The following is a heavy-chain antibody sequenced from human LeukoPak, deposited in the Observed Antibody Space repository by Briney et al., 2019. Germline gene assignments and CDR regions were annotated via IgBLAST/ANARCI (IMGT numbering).Heavy chain of an antibody. J-gene: IGHJ4*02. CDR2: INPSGGSK. V-gene: IGHV1-46*01. Sequence: ASVKVSCKASGYTFSSYYIHWVRQAPGQGLEWMGIINPSGGSKSCAEKFRGRVTMTRDTSTSTVYMEVSSLRSEDTAVYYCARGGDSGYDPFDYWGQGTLVTVSS. CDR1: GYTFSSYY. D-gene: IGHD5-12*01. CDR3: ARGGDSGYDPFDY.